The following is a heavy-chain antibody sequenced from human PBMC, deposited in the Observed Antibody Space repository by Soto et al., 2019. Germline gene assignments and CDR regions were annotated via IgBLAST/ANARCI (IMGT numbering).Heavy chain of an antibody. V-gene: IGHV1-46*01. CDR3: ARERLEGRIDD. Sequence: ASVKVSCPASGYTFTSYYMHWVLQAPGQGLEWMGIINPSGGSTSYAQKFQGRVTMTRDTSTSTVYMELSSLRSEDTAVYYCARERLEGRIDDRGQGTLVTVSS. CDR2: INPSGGST. CDR1: GYTFTSYY. D-gene: IGHD1-1*01. J-gene: IGHJ4*02.